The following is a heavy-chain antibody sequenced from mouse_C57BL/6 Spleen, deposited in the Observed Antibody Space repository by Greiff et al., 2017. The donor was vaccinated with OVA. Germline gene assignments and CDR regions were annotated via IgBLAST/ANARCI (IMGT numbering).Heavy chain of an antibody. J-gene: IGHJ2*01. CDR2: INPNNGGT. Sequence: EVQLQQSGPELVKPGASVKISCKASGYTFTDYYMNWVKQSHGKSLEWIGDINPNNGGTSYNQKFKGKATLTVDKSSSTAYMELRSLTSEDSAVYYCAREGLGLFDYWSQGTTLTVTS. D-gene: IGHD4-1*01. V-gene: IGHV1-26*01. CDR3: AREGLGLFDY. CDR1: GYTFTDYY.